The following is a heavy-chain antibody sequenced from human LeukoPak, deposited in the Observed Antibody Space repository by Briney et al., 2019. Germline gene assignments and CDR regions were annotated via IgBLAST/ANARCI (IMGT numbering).Heavy chain of an antibody. CDR2: ISYDGSNK. CDR3: ARDRGYCGGDCYEPPNY. Sequence: PGGSLRLSCAASGFTSSSYAMHWVRQAPGKGLEWVAVISYDGSNKYYADSVKGRFTISRDNSKNTLYLQMNSLRAEDTAVYYCARDRGYCGGDCYEPPNYWGQGTLVTVSS. V-gene: IGHV3-30-3*01. J-gene: IGHJ4*02. D-gene: IGHD2-21*02. CDR1: GFTSSSYA.